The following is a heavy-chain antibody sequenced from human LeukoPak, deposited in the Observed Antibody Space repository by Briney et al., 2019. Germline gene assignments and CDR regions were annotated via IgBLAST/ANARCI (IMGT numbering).Heavy chain of an antibody. CDR1: GFTFSSYA. V-gene: IGHV3-23*01. CDR2: ISGSGTST. D-gene: IGHD6-19*01. CDR3: AKKSEQWLVRTNFDY. Sequence: GGSLRLSCAASGFTFSSYAMSWVRQAPGKGLEWVSAISGSGTSTYYADSVKGRSTISRDNSKNTLYLQMNSLRAEDTAVYYCAKKSEQWLVRTNFDYWGQGTLVTVSS. J-gene: IGHJ4*02.